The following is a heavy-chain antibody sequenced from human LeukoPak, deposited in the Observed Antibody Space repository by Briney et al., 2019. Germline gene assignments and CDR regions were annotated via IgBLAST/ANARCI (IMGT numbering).Heavy chain of an antibody. V-gene: IGHV1-69*01. CDR3: ASYVCRYCSSTSLSLLWFGESFDY. CDR2: IIPIFGTA. J-gene: IGHJ4*02. Sequence: GASVKVSCKASGATFSSYAISWVRQAPGQGLEWMGGIIPIFGTANYAQKFQGRVTITADESTSTAYMELSSLRSEDTAVYYCASYVCRYCSSTSLSLLWFGESFDYWGQGTLVTVSS. CDR1: GATFSSYA. D-gene: IGHD2-2*01.